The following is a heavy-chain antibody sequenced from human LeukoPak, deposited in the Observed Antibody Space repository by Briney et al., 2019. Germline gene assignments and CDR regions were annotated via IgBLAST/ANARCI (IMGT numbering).Heavy chain of an antibody. CDR1: GGSVSSRTYY. CDR2: VYYSGNT. CDR3: SGGIDEAGKAFDI. J-gene: IGHJ3*02. Sequence: SETLSLTCTVSGGSVSSRTYYWGWFRQPPGKGLEGIGRVYYSGNTFYSPSLKSRVTISVDTSKNLFSLNLRSVTAADTAVYYCSGGIDEAGKAFDIWGQGTMVAVSS. V-gene: IGHV4-39*01. D-gene: IGHD3-10*01.